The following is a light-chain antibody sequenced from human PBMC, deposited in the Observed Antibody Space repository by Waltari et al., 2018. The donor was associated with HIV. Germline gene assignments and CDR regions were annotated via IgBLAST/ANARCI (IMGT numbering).Light chain of an antibody. CDR1: RTNIGSNT. CDR3: AAWDDSLGAHYV. J-gene: IGLJ1*01. Sequence: QSILNQPPSASGTPGQRVTVSCSGSRTNIGSNTVNWYQQLPGTAPKLLIYCNNPRPSGVPHRFSCSKSRTSASLAISGLQSDDEADYYCAAWDDSLGAHYVFGTGTKVTVL. V-gene: IGLV1-44*01. CDR2: CNN.